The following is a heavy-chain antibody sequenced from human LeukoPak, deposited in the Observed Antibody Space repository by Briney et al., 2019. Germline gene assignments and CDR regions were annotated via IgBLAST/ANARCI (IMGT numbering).Heavy chain of an antibody. V-gene: IGHV4-39*07. CDR3: ARAAGGSWYFSNWFDP. Sequence: SETLSLTCTVSGGSISSSSYYWGWIRQPPGKGLEWIGSIYYSGSTYYNPSLKSRVTISVDTSKNQFSLKLSSVTAADTAVYYCARAAGGSWYFSNWFDPWGQGTLVTVSS. D-gene: IGHD6-13*01. CDR1: GGSISSSSYY. J-gene: IGHJ5*02. CDR2: IYYSGST.